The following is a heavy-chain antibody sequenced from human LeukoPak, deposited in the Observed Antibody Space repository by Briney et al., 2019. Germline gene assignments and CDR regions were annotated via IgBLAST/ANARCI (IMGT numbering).Heavy chain of an antibody. Sequence: ASVKVSCKASGYTFTSYAMNWVRQAPGQGLEWMGWINTNTGNPTYAQGFTGRFVFSLDTSVSTACLQISSLKAEDTAVYYCAREVGAAASRFIPIDIWGQGTMVTVSS. J-gene: IGHJ3*02. CDR1: GYTFTSYA. CDR3: AREVGAAASRFIPIDI. V-gene: IGHV7-4-1*02. D-gene: IGHD6-13*01. CDR2: INTNTGNP.